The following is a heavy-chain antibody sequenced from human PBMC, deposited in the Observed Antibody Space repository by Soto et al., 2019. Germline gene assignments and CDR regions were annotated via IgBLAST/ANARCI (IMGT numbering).Heavy chain of an antibody. CDR1: GFTFTSSA. CDR2: IVVGSGNT. J-gene: IGHJ6*02. D-gene: IGHD3-3*01. Sequence: SVKVSCKASGFTFTSSAVQWVRQARGQRLEWIGWIVVGSGNTNYAQKFQEGVTITRDMSTSTAYMELSSLRSEDTAVYYCAADRAYYDFWSGYLGPNYYYYYGMDVWGQGTTVTVSS. CDR3: AADRAYYDFWSGYLGPNYYYYYGMDV. V-gene: IGHV1-58*01.